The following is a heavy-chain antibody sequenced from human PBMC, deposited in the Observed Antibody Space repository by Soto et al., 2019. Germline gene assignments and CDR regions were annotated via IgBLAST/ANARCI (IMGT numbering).Heavy chain of an antibody. CDR2: MSGSGGST. D-gene: IGHD2-2*01. Sequence: EVQRLESGGGLVQPGGSLRLSCAASGVTFSSYAMSWVRQAPGKGLEWVSAMSGSGGSTYSADTVKGRFTISRDNSKNTLYLQKNMLRAEDTAVDYCANGGGIVVVQAAIIEYNWTYCAYLGQGTLVTVSS. J-gene: IGHJ4*02. CDR3: ANGGGIVVVQAAIIEYNWTYCAY. CDR1: GVTFSSYA. V-gene: IGHV3-23*01.